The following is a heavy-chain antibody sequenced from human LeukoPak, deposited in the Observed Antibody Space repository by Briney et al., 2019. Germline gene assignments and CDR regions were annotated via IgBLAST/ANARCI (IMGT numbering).Heavy chain of an antibody. CDR1: GFTFSSYS. CDR3: ARIVTLNWFDP. Sequence: GGSLRLSCAASGFTFSSYSMNWIRQAPGKGLEWISYISSSSSTIYYADSVKGRFTISRDNAKNSLYLQMNSLRAEDTAVYYCARIVTLNWFDPWGQGALVTVSS. V-gene: IGHV3-48*01. D-gene: IGHD3-9*01. J-gene: IGHJ5*02. CDR2: ISSSSSTI.